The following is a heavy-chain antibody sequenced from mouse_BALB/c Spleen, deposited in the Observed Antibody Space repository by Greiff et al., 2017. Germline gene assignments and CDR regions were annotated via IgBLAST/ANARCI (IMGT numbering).Heavy chain of an antibody. CDR1: GFTFSDYY. CDR2: ISDGGSYT. J-gene: IGHJ2*01. V-gene: IGHV5-4*02. Sequence: EVQVVESGGGLVKPGGSLKLSCAASGFTFSDYYMYWVRQTPEKRLEWVATISDGGSYTYYPDSVKGRFTISRDNAKNNLYLQMSSLKSEDTAMYYCARAGLRRRGFFDYWGQGTTLTVSS. D-gene: IGHD2-2*01. CDR3: ARAGLRRRGFFDY.